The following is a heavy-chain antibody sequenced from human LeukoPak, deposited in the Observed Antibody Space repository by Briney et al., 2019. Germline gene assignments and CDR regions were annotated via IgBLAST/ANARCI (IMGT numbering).Heavy chain of an antibody. CDR2: IRSKSDGGKT. D-gene: IGHD1-14*01. CDR1: GFTFSDDW. V-gene: IGHV3-15*01. CDR3: TTGNTG. Sequence: GGSLRLSCAASGFTFSDDWMIWVRQAPGKGLEWVGRIRSKSDGGKTDYAAPVKGRFTISRDDSKNTLDLQMNSLKTEDTAVYYCTTGNTGWGQGTLVTVSS. J-gene: IGHJ4*02.